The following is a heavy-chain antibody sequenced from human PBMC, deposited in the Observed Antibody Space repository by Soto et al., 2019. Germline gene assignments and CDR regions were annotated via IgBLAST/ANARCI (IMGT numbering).Heavy chain of an antibody. Sequence: ASVKVSCKASGYTFTSYAMNWVRQAPGQGLEWMGWTNTNTGNPTYAQGFTGRFVFSLDTSVSTAYLQICSLKAEDTAVYYCAREGYCSGGSCYGDYYYYGMDVWGQGTTVTVSS. CDR1: GYTFTSYA. J-gene: IGHJ6*02. V-gene: IGHV7-4-1*01. CDR3: AREGYCSGGSCYGDYYYYGMDV. D-gene: IGHD2-15*01. CDR2: TNTNTGNP.